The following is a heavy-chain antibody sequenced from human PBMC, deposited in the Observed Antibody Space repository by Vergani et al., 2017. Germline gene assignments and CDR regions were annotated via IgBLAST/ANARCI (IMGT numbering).Heavy chain of an antibody. J-gene: IGHJ4*02. CDR3: ARRPYYYDSSGYYPTFYFDY. V-gene: IGHV4-38-2*01. CDR2: IYHSGST. Sequence: QVQLQESGPGLVKPSETLSLTCAVSGYSISSGYYWGWLRHPPGKGLEWIGSIYHSGSTYYNPSLKSRVTISVDTSKNQFSLKLSSVTAADTAVYYCARRPYYYDSSGYYPTFYFDYWGQGTLVTVSS. D-gene: IGHD3-22*01. CDR1: GYSISSGYY.